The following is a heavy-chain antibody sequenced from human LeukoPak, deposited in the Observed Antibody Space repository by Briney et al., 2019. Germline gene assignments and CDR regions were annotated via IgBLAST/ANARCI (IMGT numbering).Heavy chain of an antibody. V-gene: IGHV3-74*01. CDR1: GFTFSSYW. Sequence: GGSLRHSCAASGFTFSSYWMHWVRQAPGKGLVWVSRINTDGSSTSYADSVKGRFTISRDNAKNTLYLQMNSLRAEDTAVYYCARIGPTVTSLNWGQGTLVTVSS. J-gene: IGHJ4*02. CDR3: ARIGPTVTSLN. D-gene: IGHD4-17*01. CDR2: INTDGSST.